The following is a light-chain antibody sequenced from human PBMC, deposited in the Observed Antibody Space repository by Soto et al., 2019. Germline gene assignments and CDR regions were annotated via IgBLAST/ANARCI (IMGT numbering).Light chain of an antibody. J-gene: IGKJ2*03. CDR3: QQYGNSPRYS. Sequence: EIVLTQSPGTLSLSLGERATLSCRASQSVTSNYFAWYQQKPGQAPRLLIYATSNRATGIPDRFSGSGSGTDFTLTISRLDPEDFAVYYCQQYGNSPRYSFGQGTKVAIK. V-gene: IGKV3-20*01. CDR1: QSVTSNY. CDR2: ATS.